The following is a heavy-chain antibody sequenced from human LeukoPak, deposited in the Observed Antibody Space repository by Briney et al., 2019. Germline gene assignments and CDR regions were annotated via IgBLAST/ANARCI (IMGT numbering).Heavy chain of an antibody. CDR1: GYTFTSYG. J-gene: IGHJ6*02. D-gene: IGHD2-8*01. Sequence: ASVKVSCKASGYTFTSYGISWVRQAPGQGLEWMGWISAYNGNTNYAQKLQGRVTMTTDTSTSTAYMELRSLRSDDTAVYYCARVWEMVYAMDNYYHYGMDVWGQGTTVTVSS. CDR2: ISAYNGNT. V-gene: IGHV1-18*01. CDR3: ARVWEMVYAMDNYYHYGMDV.